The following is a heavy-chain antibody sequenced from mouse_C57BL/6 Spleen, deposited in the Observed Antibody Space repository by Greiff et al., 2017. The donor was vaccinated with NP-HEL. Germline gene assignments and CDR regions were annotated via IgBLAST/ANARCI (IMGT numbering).Heavy chain of an antibody. Sequence: QVQLQQPGAELVMPGASVKLSCKASGYTFTSYWMHWVKQRPGQGLEWIGEIDPSDSYTNYNQKFKGKSTLTVDKSSSTAYMQLSSLTSEDSAVYYCARWILYDYYFDYWGQGTTLTVSS. CDR2: IDPSDSYT. CDR3: ARWILYDYYFDY. D-gene: IGHD2-3*01. V-gene: IGHV1-69*01. CDR1: GYTFTSYW. J-gene: IGHJ2*01.